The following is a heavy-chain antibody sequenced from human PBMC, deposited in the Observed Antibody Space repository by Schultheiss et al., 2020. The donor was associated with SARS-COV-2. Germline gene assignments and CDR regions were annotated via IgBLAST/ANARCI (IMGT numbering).Heavy chain of an antibody. J-gene: IGHJ3*02. CDR3: ARDLDGATVAFDI. V-gene: IGHV1-69*13. Sequence: SVKVSCKASGGNFSSYAINWVRQAPGQGLEWMGGISPMLGTANYAQRFQGRVTITADESTSTADMDLNTLRSEDTAVYYCARDLDGATVAFDIWGQGTTVTVSS. CDR2: ISPMLGTA. CDR1: GGNFSSYA. D-gene: IGHD1-26*01.